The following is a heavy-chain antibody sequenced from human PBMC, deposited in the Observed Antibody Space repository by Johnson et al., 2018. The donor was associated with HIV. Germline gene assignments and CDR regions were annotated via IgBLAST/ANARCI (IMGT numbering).Heavy chain of an antibody. CDR2: IGTAGDT. J-gene: IGHJ3*02. CDR1: GFTFSSYD. V-gene: IGHV3-13*01. CDR3: ARAHVSSSSSIDAFDI. Sequence: VQVVESGGGVVQPGGSLRLSCAASGFTFSSYDMHWVRQATGKGLEWVSAIGTAGDTYYPGSVKGRFTISRENAKNSLYLQMNSLRAGDTAVYYCARAHVSSSSSIDAFDIWGQGTMVTVSS. D-gene: IGHD6-6*01.